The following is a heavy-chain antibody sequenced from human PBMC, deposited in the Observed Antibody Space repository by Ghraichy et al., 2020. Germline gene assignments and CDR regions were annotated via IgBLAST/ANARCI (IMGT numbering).Heavy chain of an antibody. CDR2: IKEDGSEK. CDR3: ARDGRPRSWLDFDY. V-gene: IGHV3-7*01. CDR1: GFTFSSYW. Sequence: GGSLRLSCAASGFTFSSYWMSWVRQAPGKGLEWVANIKEDGSEKYYVDSVRGRFTISRDNAKNSLYLQMNSLRAEDTAVYYCARDGRPRSWLDFDYWGQGTLVTVSS. D-gene: IGHD6-13*01. J-gene: IGHJ4*02.